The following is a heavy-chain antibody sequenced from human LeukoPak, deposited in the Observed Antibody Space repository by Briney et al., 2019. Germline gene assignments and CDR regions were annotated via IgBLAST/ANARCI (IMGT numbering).Heavy chain of an antibody. D-gene: IGHD2-2*01. CDR1: GGSISSSSYY. Sequence: PSETLSLTCTVSGGSISSSSYYWGWIRQPPGKGLEWIGSIYYSGSTYYNPSLKSRVTISVDTSKNQFSLKLSSVTAADTAVYYCARLWPDIVVVPAAKQAFDIWGQGTMVTVSS. CDR2: IYYSGST. J-gene: IGHJ3*02. V-gene: IGHV4-39*01. CDR3: ARLWPDIVVVPAAKQAFDI.